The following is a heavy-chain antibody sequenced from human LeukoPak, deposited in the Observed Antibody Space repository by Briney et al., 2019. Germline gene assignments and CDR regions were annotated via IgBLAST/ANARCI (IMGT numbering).Heavy chain of an antibody. J-gene: IGHJ1*01. CDR1: GFTFSSYA. D-gene: IGHD3-22*01. CDR2: ISGSGSST. CDR3: ARERSSGYYNSECFQY. V-gene: IGHV3-23*01. Sequence: GGSLRLSCAVSGFTFSSYAMTWVRQAPGKGLEWVSAISGSGSSTYHVDSVKGRLTISRDNSKNTLYLQMNSLRAEDTAVYYCARERSSGYYNSECFQYWGQGTLVTVSS.